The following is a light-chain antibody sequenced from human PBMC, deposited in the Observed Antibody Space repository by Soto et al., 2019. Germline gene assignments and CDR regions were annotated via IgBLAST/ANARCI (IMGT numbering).Light chain of an antibody. Sequence: DIQMTQSPSTLSASVGDRVTITCRASQNINTWLSWYHQTPGEPPKLLIFKASRLQSGVPSRFSDGGSATRFTLTISGQQPDDFGTYYCMQTSNYVWTFGQGTKVEVK. J-gene: IGKJ1*01. CDR2: KAS. V-gene: IGKV1-5*03. CDR1: QNINTW. CDR3: MQTSNYVWT.